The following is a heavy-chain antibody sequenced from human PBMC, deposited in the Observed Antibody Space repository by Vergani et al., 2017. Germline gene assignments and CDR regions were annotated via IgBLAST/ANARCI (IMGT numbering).Heavy chain of an antibody. D-gene: IGHD3-22*01. CDR2: IKHSGST. J-gene: IGHJ4*02. V-gene: IGHV4-34*01. Sequence: QVQLQQWGAGLLKPSETLSLTCAVYGGSFSGYYWSWIRQPPGKGMEWIGEIKHSGSTNYNPSLKSRVTISVDTSKTQFSLKLSSVTAADTAVYYCARDRDNDSSGYETWGQGTLVTVSS. CDR3: ARDRDNDSSGYET. CDR1: GGSFSGYY.